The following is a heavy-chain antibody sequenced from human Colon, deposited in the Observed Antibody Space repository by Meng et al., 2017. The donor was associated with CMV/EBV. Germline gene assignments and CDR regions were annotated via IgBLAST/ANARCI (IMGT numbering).Heavy chain of an antibody. CDR1: GFIFDKFA. Sequence: GESLKISCAASGFIFDKFAMHWVRRAPGKGLEWVSAITGSGDVTYYADSVKGRFTISRDNSKSTLYLQMNSLRAEDTAVYYCARESDHFGVSLYGMDVWGQGTTVTVSS. V-gene: IGHV3-23*01. J-gene: IGHJ6*02. D-gene: IGHD3-3*01. CDR2: ITGSGDVT. CDR3: ARESDHFGVSLYGMDV.